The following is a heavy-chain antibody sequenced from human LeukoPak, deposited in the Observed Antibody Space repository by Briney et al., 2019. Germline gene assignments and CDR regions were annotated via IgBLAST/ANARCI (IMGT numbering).Heavy chain of an antibody. Sequence: ASVKVSYKASGYTFTGYYMHWVRQAPGQGLEWMGWINPNSGGTNYAQKFQGRVTMTRDTSISTAYMELRRLRSDDTAVYYCARERDDFWSGPTDYWGQGTLVTVSS. V-gene: IGHV1-2*02. CDR3: ARERDDFWSGPTDY. D-gene: IGHD3-3*01. CDR1: GYTFTGYY. CDR2: INPNSGGT. J-gene: IGHJ4*02.